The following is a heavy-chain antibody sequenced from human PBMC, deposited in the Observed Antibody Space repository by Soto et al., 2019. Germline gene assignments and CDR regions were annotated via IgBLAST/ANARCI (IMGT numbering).Heavy chain of an antibody. CDR3: AKGDCSSTSCHPKLFAY. V-gene: IGHV3-23*01. CDR1: GFTFSSYA. D-gene: IGHD2-2*01. J-gene: IGHJ4*02. Sequence: GGSLRLSCAASGFTFSSYAMSWVRQAPGKGLEWVSAISGSGGSTYYADSVKGRFTISRDNSKNTLCLQMNSLRAEDTAVYYCAKGDCSSTSCHPKLFAYWGQGTLVTVSS. CDR2: ISGSGGST.